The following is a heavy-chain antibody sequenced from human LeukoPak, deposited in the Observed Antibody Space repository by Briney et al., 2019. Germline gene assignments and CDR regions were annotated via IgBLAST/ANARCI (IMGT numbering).Heavy chain of an antibody. CDR2: ISGSGGTT. Sequence: GGSLRLSCAASGFTFSNYAMSWVRQAPGKGLEWVSGISGSGGTTYYADSVKGQFTISRDNSKNLLYLQMNNLRAEDTALYYCARDLDHYYRSAYYDAFDIWGQGTMVTVSS. CDR3: ARDLDHYYRSAYYDAFDI. D-gene: IGHD3-22*01. CDR1: GFTFSNYA. V-gene: IGHV3-23*01. J-gene: IGHJ3*02.